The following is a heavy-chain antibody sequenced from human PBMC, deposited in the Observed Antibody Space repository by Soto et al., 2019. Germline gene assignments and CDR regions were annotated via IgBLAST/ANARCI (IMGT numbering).Heavy chain of an antibody. CDR2: IYYSGST. Sequence: SETLSLTCTVSGGSISSGGYYWSWIRQHPGKGLEWIGYIYYSGSTYYNPSLKSRVTISVDTSKNQFSLKLSSVTVADTAVYYCAREIVDYDFWSGPPRLGGMDVWGQGTTVTVSS. J-gene: IGHJ6*02. V-gene: IGHV4-31*03. D-gene: IGHD3-3*01. CDR1: GGSISSGGYY. CDR3: AREIVDYDFWSGPPRLGGMDV.